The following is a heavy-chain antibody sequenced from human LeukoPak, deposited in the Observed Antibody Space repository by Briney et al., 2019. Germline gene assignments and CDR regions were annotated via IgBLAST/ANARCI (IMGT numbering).Heavy chain of an antibody. Sequence: ASVKVSCKASGYTFTSYAMHWVRQAPGQRLEWMGWINAGNGNTKYSQKFQGRVTITRDTSASTAYMELSSLRSEDTAVYYCARESSSWYDYYGMDVWGQGTTVTVSS. CDR3: ARESSSWYDYYGMDV. D-gene: IGHD6-13*01. CDR1: GYTFTSYA. V-gene: IGHV1-3*01. J-gene: IGHJ6*02. CDR2: INAGNGNT.